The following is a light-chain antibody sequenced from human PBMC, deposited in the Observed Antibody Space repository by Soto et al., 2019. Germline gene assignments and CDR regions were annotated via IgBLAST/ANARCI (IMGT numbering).Light chain of an antibody. CDR2: KAS. CDR3: QQYNSYPWT. Sequence: DIQMTQSPSTLSASVGDRVTITCRASQTISSWLAWYQQKPGKAPKLLIYKASSLESGVSSRFSGSGSGTEFTLTICSLQSDDFATYYCQQYNSYPWTFGQGTRVEIK. CDR1: QTISSW. J-gene: IGKJ1*01. V-gene: IGKV1-5*03.